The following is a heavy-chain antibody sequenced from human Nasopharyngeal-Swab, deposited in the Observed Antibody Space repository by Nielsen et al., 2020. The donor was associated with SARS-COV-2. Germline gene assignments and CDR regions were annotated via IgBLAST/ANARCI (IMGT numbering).Heavy chain of an antibody. J-gene: IGHJ4*02. V-gene: IGHV3-53*01. CDR1: GFTVSSIF. Sequence: GESLKISCVASGFTVSSIFVSWVRQAPGKGLEWVSLLKSGGGTFYADSVRGRFTISRDNSRNTVYLQMNSLRAEDTAVYYCARVRQSGAYFPFDSWGLGTLVTVSS. D-gene: IGHD1-26*01. CDR2: LKSGGGT. CDR3: ARVRQSGAYFPFDS.